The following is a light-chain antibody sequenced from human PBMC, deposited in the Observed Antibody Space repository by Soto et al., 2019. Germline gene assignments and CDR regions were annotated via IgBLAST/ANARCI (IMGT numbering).Light chain of an antibody. CDR2: GAT. V-gene: IGKV3-20*01. Sequence: EIVLTQSPGTLSLSPGERATLSCMAVQSVSSSHLAWYQQNPGQAPRLLIYGATSRATGIPERFSGSGSGTDFTLTISRLAPEDFAVYYCQQYGTSAGTFGQGTKVDIK. CDR1: QSVSSSH. CDR3: QQYGTSAGT. J-gene: IGKJ1*01.